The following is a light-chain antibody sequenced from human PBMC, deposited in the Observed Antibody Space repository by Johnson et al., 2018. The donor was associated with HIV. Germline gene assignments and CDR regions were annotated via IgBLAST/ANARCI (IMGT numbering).Light chain of an antibody. CDR3: GTWDSLSAHYV. CDR1: SSNIENYF. J-gene: IGLJ1*01. Sequence: QSVLTQPPSVSAAPGQRVNISCSGNSSNIENYFVSWYQQLPGAAPRLVIYEDNKRPSGIPDRFSGSKSGASATLGITGLQTGDEADYYCGTWDSLSAHYVFGPGTKLTVL. CDR2: EDN. V-gene: IGLV1-51*02.